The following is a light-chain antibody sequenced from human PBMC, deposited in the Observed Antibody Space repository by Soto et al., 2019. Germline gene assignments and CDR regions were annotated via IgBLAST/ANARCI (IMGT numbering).Light chain of an antibody. V-gene: IGKV3-15*01. CDR2: GAS. Sequence: EIVLRQSPGTLSLSPGERATLSCRASQSISRNYLGWYQQNPGQAPRLLIYGASTRATGIPARFSGSGSGTEFTLTISSLQSEDFASYFCLQHNAYPWTFGQGTKVDIK. CDR1: QSISRN. J-gene: IGKJ1*01. CDR3: LQHNAYPWT.